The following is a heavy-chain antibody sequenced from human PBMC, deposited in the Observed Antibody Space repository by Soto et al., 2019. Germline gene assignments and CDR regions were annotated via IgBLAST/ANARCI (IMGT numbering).Heavy chain of an antibody. J-gene: IGHJ3*02. D-gene: IGHD3-3*01. CDR1: GYTFTSYG. CDR2: ISAYNGNT. Sequence: ASVKVSCKASGYTFTSYGISWVRQAPGQGLEWMGWISAYNGNTNYAQKLQGRVTMTTDTSTSTAYMELRSLRSDDTAVYYCARDLNDFWSGYSSEAFDIWGQGTMVTVSS. V-gene: IGHV1-18*01. CDR3: ARDLNDFWSGYSSEAFDI.